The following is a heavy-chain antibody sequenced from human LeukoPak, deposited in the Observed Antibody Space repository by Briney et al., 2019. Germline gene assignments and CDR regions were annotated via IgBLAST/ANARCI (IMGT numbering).Heavy chain of an antibody. V-gene: IGHV3-64*01. J-gene: IGHJ4*02. CDR1: GFTFSSYA. Sequence: GGSPRLSCAASGFTFSSYAMHWVRQAPGKGLEYVSAISSNGGSTYYANSVKGRFTISRDNSKNTLYLQMGSLRAEDMAVYYCASTLGNSSWRGDYWGQGTLVTVSS. CDR2: ISSNGGST. CDR3: ASTLGNSSWRGDY. D-gene: IGHD6-13*01.